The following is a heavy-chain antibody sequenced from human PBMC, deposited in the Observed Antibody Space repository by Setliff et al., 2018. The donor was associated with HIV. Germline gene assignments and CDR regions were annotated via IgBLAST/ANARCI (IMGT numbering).Heavy chain of an antibody. CDR1: GDPISNHY. CDR2: IYNSGNS. J-gene: IGHJ6*02. CDR3: ARVEAKVRGATYGMDV. Sequence: SETLSLTCNVSGDPISNHYWNWIRQPPGKGLEWIATIYNSGNSVSNPSRKSRVTISIDTSKYHFSLTLNSVTAADSAVYYCARVEAKVRGATYGMDVWGQGTTVTVSS. D-gene: IGHD3-10*01. V-gene: IGHV4-59*11.